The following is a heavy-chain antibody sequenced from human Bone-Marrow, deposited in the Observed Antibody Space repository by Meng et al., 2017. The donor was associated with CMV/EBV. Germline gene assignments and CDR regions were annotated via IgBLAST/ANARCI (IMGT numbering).Heavy chain of an antibody. CDR1: GGSISSYY. CDR3: AREGGYSYGWYYFDD. V-gene: IGHV4-59*01. Sequence: SETLSLTCTASGGSISSYYWSWIRQPPGKGLEWIGYIYYSGSTNYNPSLKSRVTISVDTSKNQFSLKLSSVTAADTAVYYCAREGGYSYGWYYFDDWGQGTLVTVSS. CDR2: IYYSGST. D-gene: IGHD5-18*01. J-gene: IGHJ4*02.